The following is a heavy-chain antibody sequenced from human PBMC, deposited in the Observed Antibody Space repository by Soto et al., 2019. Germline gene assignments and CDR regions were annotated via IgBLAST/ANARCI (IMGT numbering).Heavy chain of an antibody. D-gene: IGHD5-12*01. V-gene: IGHV4-34*01. CDR1: GGSFSGYY. Sequence: SETLSLTCAVYGGSFSGYYWSWIRQPPGKGLEWIGEINHSGSTNYNPSLKSRVTISVDTSENQFSLKLSSVTAADTAVYYCARLQVATYYYYYGMDVWGQGTTVTVSS. J-gene: IGHJ6*02. CDR2: INHSGST. CDR3: ARLQVATYYYYYGMDV.